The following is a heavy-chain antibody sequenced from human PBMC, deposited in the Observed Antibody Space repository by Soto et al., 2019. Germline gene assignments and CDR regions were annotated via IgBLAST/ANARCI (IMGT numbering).Heavy chain of an antibody. CDR2: VYHSGST. Sequence: LSLTCAVSGGSISTSNWWSWVRQPPGKGLGWIGEVYHSGSTNYNPSFKRRVAMSVDKSKNQFSLKLNSVTAADTALYYCARTSKSETRFDYWGQGSLVTVSS. V-gene: IGHV4-4*02. J-gene: IGHJ4*02. CDR1: GGSISTSNW. D-gene: IGHD4-4*01. CDR3: ARTSKSETRFDY.